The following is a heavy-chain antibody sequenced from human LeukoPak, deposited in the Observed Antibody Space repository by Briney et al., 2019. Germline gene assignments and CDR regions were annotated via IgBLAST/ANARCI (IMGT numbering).Heavy chain of an antibody. V-gene: IGHV3-23*01. CDR3: ARGVDATMGGVPFDY. CDR2: ISGSGTST. CDR1: GFTFSSYA. J-gene: IGHJ4*02. D-gene: IGHD5-18*01. Sequence: GGSLRLSCAASGFTFSSYAMNWVRQAPGKGLEWVSGISGSGTSTYYADSVKGRFTISRDNAKNSLCLQMNSLRAEDTAIYYCARGVDATMGGVPFDYWGQGTLVSVSS.